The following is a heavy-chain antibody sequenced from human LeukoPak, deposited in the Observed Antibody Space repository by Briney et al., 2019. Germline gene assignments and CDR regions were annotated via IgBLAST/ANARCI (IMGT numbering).Heavy chain of an antibody. J-gene: IGHJ1*01. CDR2: IWYDGSNK. CDR1: GFTFSSYG. CDR3: ARDSSAAGTRYFQH. V-gene: IGHV3-33*01. Sequence: GRSLSLSCAASGFTFSSYGMHWVRQAPGKGLEWVAVIWYDGSNKYYADSVKGRFTISRDNSKNTLYLQMNSLRAEDTAVYYCARDSSAAGTRYFQHWGQGTLVTVSS. D-gene: IGHD6-13*01.